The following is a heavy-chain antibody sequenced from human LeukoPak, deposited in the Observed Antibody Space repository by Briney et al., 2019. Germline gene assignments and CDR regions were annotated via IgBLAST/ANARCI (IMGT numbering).Heavy chain of an antibody. CDR2: IKQDGSEK. V-gene: IGHV3-7*01. D-gene: IGHD4-17*01. CDR3: ARDHTVTTRVGFID. J-gene: IGHJ4*02. Sequence: GGSLRLSCAASGFTFSSYWMSWVRQAPGKGLEWVANIKQDGSEKYYVDSVKGRFTISRDNAKNSLYLQMNSLRAEDTAVYYCARDHTVTTRVGFIDWGQGTLVTVSS. CDR1: GFTFSSYW.